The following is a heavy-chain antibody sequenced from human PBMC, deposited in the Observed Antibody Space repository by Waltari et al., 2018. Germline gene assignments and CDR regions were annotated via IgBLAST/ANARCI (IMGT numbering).Heavy chain of an antibody. CDR1: GGSFSGYY. CDR2: INHSGST. D-gene: IGHD3-22*01. Sequence: QVQLQQWGAGLLKPSETLSLTCAVYGGSFSGYYWSWIRQPPGKGLEWIGEINHSGSTNDNPSLKSRVTISVDTSKNQFSLKLSSVTAADTAVYYCARRRRYYYDSSGYYPSNYYYGMDVWGQGTTVTVSS. CDR3: ARRRRYYYDSSGYYPSNYYYGMDV. J-gene: IGHJ6*02. V-gene: IGHV4-34*01.